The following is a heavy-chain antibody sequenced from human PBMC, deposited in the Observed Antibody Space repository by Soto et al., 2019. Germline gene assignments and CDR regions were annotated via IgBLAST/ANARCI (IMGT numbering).Heavy chain of an antibody. J-gene: IGHJ4*02. Sequence: QLQLQESGPGLVKPSETLSLTCTVSGGSISSSSYYWGWIRQPPGKGLEWIGSIYYSGSTYYNPSLKSRVTISVDTSKNQFSLELSSVTAADTAVYYCATSIFGVANPFDYWGQGTLVTVSS. V-gene: IGHV4-39*01. CDR2: IYYSGST. CDR3: ATSIFGVANPFDY. CDR1: GGSISSSSYY. D-gene: IGHD3-3*01.